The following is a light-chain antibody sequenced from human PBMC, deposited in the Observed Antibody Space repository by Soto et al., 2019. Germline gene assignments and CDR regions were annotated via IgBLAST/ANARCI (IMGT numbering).Light chain of an antibody. V-gene: IGKV3-20*01. CDR3: QQYGTSPMYT. J-gene: IGKJ2*01. CDR2: GAY. Sequence: EIVLTQSPGTLSLSPGERATLSCRASQSVSSSYIAWYQQKPGQAPRLLISGAYSRATGIPDRFSGSGSGTDFTLTISRLEPEDFAVYYCQQYGTSPMYTFGQGTKLEIK. CDR1: QSVSSSY.